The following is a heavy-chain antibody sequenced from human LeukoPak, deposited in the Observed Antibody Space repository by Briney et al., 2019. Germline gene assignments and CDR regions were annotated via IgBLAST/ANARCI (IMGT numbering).Heavy chain of an antibody. V-gene: IGHV4-59*01. CDR3: VRAGGLPRDNAFDL. D-gene: IGHD3-10*01. CDR2: VYYTGGT. J-gene: IGHJ3*01. CDR1: GGSISVYY. Sequence: SETLSLTCSVSGGSISVYYWTWIRQPPGKGLEWIGFVYYTGGTNYNPSLKSRVTMSVDTSNNQFSMRLTSVTAADTAVYYCVRAGGLPRDNAFDLWGQGTMVTVSS.